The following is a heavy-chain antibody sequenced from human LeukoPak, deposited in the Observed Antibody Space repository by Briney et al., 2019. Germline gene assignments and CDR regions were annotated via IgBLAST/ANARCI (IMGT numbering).Heavy chain of an antibody. CDR3: ARAETTVVTNDAFDI. J-gene: IGHJ3*02. D-gene: IGHD4-23*01. CDR1: GYSISSGYY. Sequence: MSSETLSLTCTVSGYSISSGYYWGWIRQPLGNGLEWIGSIYHSGSTYYNPSLKSRVTISVDTSKNQFSLKLSSVTAADTDVYYCARAETTVVTNDAFDIWGQGTMVTVSS. V-gene: IGHV4-38-2*02. CDR2: IYHSGST.